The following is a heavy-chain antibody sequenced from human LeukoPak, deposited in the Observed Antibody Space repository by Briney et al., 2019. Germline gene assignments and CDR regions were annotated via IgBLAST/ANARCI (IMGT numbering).Heavy chain of an antibody. CDR2: ISYDGSNK. D-gene: IGHD6-13*01. Sequence: GGSLRLSCAASGITFRNYGMHWVRQAPGKGLEWVALISYDGSNKYYADSVKGRFTISRDNSKNTLYLQMNSLRAEDTAVYYCAKVGDSWDFDYWGQGTLVTVSS. CDR3: AKVGDSWDFDY. J-gene: IGHJ4*02. V-gene: IGHV3-30*18. CDR1: GITFRNYG.